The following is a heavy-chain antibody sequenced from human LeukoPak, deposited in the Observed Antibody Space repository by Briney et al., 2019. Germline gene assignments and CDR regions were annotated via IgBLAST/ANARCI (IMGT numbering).Heavy chain of an antibody. J-gene: IGHJ4*02. V-gene: IGHV3-7*01. CDR2: IKQDGSEK. CDR3: ARGLDCRSTSCYLDN. Sequence: GGSLRLSCAASGFTFTKYWMTWVRQAPGKGLEGVANIKQDGSEKFYVDSVKGGFTISRDNAKNSLDLQINSLGAEDTAVYYCARGLDCRSTSCYLDNWGQGTLVTVSS. CDR1: GFTFTKYW. D-gene: IGHD2-2*01.